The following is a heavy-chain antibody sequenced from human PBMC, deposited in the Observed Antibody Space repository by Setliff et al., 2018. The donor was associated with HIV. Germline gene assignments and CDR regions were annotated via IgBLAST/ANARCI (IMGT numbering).Heavy chain of an antibody. Sequence: RGSLRLSCAASGFTVSSNCMSWVRQAPGKGLEWVSVIYSGGSTYYADSVKGRFTISRDNSKNTLYLQMNSLRADDTAVYYCAKYATPGPSRIFDYWGPGALVTVSS. D-gene: IGHD2-2*01. J-gene: IGHJ4*02. CDR1: GFTVSSNC. V-gene: IGHV3-66*01. CDR2: IYSGGST. CDR3: AKYATPGPSRIFDY.